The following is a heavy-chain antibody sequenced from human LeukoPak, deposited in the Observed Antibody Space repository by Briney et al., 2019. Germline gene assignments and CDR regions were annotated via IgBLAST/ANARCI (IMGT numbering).Heavy chain of an antibody. CDR3: ARSGVVNSNDAFDI. CDR1: GGSFSGYY. D-gene: IGHD4-23*01. CDR2: INHSGST. Sequence: PSETLSLTCAVYGGSFSGYYWSWLRQPPGKGLEWIGEINHSGSTNYNPSLKSRVTISVDTSKNQFSLKLSSVTAADTAVYYCARSGVVNSNDAFDIWGQGTMVTVSS. J-gene: IGHJ3*02. V-gene: IGHV4-34*01.